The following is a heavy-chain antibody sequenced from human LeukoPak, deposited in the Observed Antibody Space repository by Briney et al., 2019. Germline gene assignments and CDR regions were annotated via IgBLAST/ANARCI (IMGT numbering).Heavy chain of an antibody. CDR3: ARDFSGASRIDY. D-gene: IGHD4/OR15-4a*01. CDR2: IALDAYRE. J-gene: IGHJ4*02. CDR1: GFTFSSYA. Sequence: PGGSLRLSRAASGFTFSSYAMHWVRQAPGKGLEWVAVIALDAYREYHADSVKGRFTISRDNSKNTLYLQMNSLRAEDTAVYYCARDFSGASRIDYWGQGTLVTVSS. V-gene: IGHV3-30-3*01.